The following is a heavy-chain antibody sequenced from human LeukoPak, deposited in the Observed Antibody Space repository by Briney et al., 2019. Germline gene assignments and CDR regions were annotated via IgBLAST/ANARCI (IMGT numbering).Heavy chain of an antibody. CDR1: GGTFSSYT. CDR2: IIPILGIA. Sequence: SVKVSCKASGGTFSSYTISWVRQAPGQGLEWMGRIIPILGIANYAQKFQGRVTITADKSTSTAYMELSSLRSEDTAVYYWASTYYYDSSGYYRHDYWGQGTLVTVSS. V-gene: IGHV1-69*02. D-gene: IGHD3-22*01. CDR3: ASTYYYDSSGYYRHDY. J-gene: IGHJ4*02.